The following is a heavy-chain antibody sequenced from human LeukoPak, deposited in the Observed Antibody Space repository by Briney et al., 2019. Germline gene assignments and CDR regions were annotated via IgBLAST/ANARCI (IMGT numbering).Heavy chain of an antibody. V-gene: IGHV3-48*03. CDR2: ISSSGSTI. D-gene: IGHD5-12*01. Sequence: GGSLRLSCAASGFTFSSYEMIWVRQAPGKGREWVSYISSSGSTIYYADSVKGRFTISRDNAKNSLYLQMNSLRAEDTAVYYCATGYSGYDSLDYWGQGTLVTVSS. J-gene: IGHJ4*02. CDR3: ATGYSGYDSLDY. CDR1: GFTFSSYE.